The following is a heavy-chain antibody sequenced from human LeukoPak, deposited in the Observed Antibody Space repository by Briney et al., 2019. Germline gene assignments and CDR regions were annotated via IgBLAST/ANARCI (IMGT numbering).Heavy chain of an antibody. V-gene: IGHV4-61*01. CDR2: IYFSGST. J-gene: IGHJ6*02. D-gene: IGHD6-13*01. CDR1: GGSVSSGNYY. Sequence: PSETPSLTCTVSGGSVSSGNYYWTWIRQPPGKGLEWIGYIYFSGSTNYNPSLKSRVTISADTSKNQFSLNLSSVTAADTAVYYCARDSNPKQQLVLIGMDVWGQGTTVTVSS. CDR3: ARDSNPKQQLVLIGMDV.